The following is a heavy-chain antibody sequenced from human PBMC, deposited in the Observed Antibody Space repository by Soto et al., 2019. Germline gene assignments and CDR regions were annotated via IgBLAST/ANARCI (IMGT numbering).Heavy chain of an antibody. CDR3: ARAEDYYDSRGSAGQYYGMDV. D-gene: IGHD3-22*01. CDR2: VSPENRNA. V-gene: IGHV1-8*01. Sequence: ASVKVSCKTSGYTFTEYDLNWVRQAPGQGLEYMGWVSPENRNAGYAPQLRGRVSMTTDTSISTAYLELTNLTFDDTAVYYCARAEDYYDSRGSAGQYYGMDVWGQGTTVTVSS. CDR1: GYTFTEYD. J-gene: IGHJ6*02.